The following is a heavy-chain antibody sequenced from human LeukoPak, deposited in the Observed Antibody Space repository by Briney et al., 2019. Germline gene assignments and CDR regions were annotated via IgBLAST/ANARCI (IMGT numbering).Heavy chain of an antibody. V-gene: IGHV3-21*01. CDR1: GFTFSSYS. Sequence: GGSLRLSCAASGFTFSSYSMNWVRQAPGKGLEWASSISSSSSYIYYADSVKGRFTISRDNAKNSLYLQMNSLRAEDTAVYYCARVVVPAAEGDYWGQGTLVTVSS. J-gene: IGHJ4*02. CDR2: ISSSSSYI. D-gene: IGHD2-2*01. CDR3: ARVVVPAAEGDY.